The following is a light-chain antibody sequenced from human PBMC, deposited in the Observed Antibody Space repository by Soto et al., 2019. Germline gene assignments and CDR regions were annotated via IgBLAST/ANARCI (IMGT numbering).Light chain of an antibody. CDR3: QQYSDWWT. CDR2: GAS. V-gene: IGKV3-15*01. CDR1: QSVSGN. J-gene: IGKJ1*01. Sequence: ETLITQSPATLSVSPGESATLSCRASQSVSGNLAWYQQEPGQAPRLLIYGASTRATGIPARFSGSGSGTEFTLTISSLQSEDFGVYYCQQYSDWWTFGQGTKVDIK.